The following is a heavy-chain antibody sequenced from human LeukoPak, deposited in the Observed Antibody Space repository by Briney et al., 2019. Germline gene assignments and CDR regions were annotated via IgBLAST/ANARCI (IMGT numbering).Heavy chain of an antibody. J-gene: IGHJ4*02. D-gene: IGHD3-10*01. CDR3: ARDLDGSGSYYTDY. CDR1: AYTFSNYG. CDR2: ISAYNGNT. Sequence: GASVKVSCKASAYTFSNYGFNWVRQAPGQGLEWMGWISAYNGNTKYAQKLQGRFTMGTDTSTSTAYMELRSLTSDDTAVYYCARDLDGSGSYYTDYWGQGTLVTVSS. V-gene: IGHV1-18*01.